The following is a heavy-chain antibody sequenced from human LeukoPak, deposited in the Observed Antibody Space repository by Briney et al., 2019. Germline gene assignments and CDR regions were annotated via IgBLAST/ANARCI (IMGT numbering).Heavy chain of an antibody. CDR3: ARDGVLRFLEWPLDY. CDR1: GFSFSSYS. V-gene: IGHV3-48*01. Sequence: GGSLRLSCGASGFSFSSYSMNWVRQAPGKGLEWVSYISSSSSTIYYADSVKGRFTISRDNAKNSLYLQMNSLRAEDTAVYYCARDGVLRFLEWPLDYWGQGTLVTVSS. CDR2: ISSSSSTI. D-gene: IGHD3-3*01. J-gene: IGHJ4*02.